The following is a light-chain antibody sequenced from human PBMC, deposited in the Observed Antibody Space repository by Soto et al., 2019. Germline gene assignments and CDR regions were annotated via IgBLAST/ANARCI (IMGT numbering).Light chain of an antibody. CDR2: GAS. J-gene: IGKJ2*01. V-gene: IGKV3-20*01. CDR3: QQYGSSPPYT. CDR1: QRVSSSY. Sequence: EIVLTQSPGTLSLSPGERATLSCRASQRVSSSYLAWYQQKPGQAPKPLIYGASSRATGIPDRFSGSGSVTDFTLTISRLEPEDFAVYYCQQYGSSPPYTFGQGTKLEIK.